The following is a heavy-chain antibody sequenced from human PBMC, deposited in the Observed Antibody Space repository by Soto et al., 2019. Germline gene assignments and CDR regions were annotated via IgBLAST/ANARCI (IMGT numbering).Heavy chain of an antibody. CDR1: GGSISSSSYY. J-gene: IGHJ3*02. CDR3: ARPMIAAAGADAFDI. Sequence: SETLSLTCTVSGGSISSSSYYWGWIRQPPGKGLEWMGSIYYSGSTYYNPSLKSRVTISVDTSKNQFSLKLSSVTAADTAVYYCARPMIAAAGADAFDIWGQGTMVTVSS. D-gene: IGHD6-13*01. V-gene: IGHV4-39*01. CDR2: IYYSGST.